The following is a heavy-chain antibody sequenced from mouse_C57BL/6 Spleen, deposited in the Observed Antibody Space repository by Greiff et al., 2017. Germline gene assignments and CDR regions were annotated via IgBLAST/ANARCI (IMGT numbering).Heavy chain of an antibody. CDR2: IDPETGGT. Sequence: VQVVESGAELVRPGASVTLSCKASGYTFTDYEMHWVKQTPVHGLEWIGAIDPETGGTAYNQKFKGKAILTADKSSSTAYMELRSLTSEDSAVYYCTRHYDYEGFAYWGQGTLVTVSA. D-gene: IGHD2-4*01. CDR3: TRHYDYEGFAY. CDR1: GYTFTDYE. J-gene: IGHJ3*01. V-gene: IGHV1-15*01.